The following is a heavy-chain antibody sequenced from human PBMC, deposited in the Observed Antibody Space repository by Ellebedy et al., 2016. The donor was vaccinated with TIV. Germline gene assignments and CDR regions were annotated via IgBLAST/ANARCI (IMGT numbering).Heavy chain of an antibody. Sequence: GESLKISCAASGLTFRSHAMSWVRPAPGKGLEWVSSITESGGNSYYADSVKGRFTISRDNSKDHLFLQLNSLRAEDTAIYFCARDTVGVGPAFDVWGQGTMVTVSS. J-gene: IGHJ3*01. V-gene: IGHV3-23*01. CDR2: ITESGGNS. CDR3: ARDTVGVGPAFDV. CDR1: GLTFRSHA. D-gene: IGHD4-23*01.